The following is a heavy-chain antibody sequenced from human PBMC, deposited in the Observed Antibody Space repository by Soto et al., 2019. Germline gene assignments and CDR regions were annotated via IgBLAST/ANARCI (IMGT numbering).Heavy chain of an antibody. CDR3: ARDDDYGDYELSY. V-gene: IGHV1-2*04. J-gene: IGHJ4*02. Sequence: VASVKVSCKASGYTFTGYYMHWVRQAPGQGLEWMGWINPNSGGTNYAQKFQGWVTMTRDTSISTAYMELSRLRSDDTAVYYCARDDDYGDYELSYWGQGTLVTVSS. CDR1: GYTFTGYY. D-gene: IGHD4-17*01. CDR2: INPNSGGT.